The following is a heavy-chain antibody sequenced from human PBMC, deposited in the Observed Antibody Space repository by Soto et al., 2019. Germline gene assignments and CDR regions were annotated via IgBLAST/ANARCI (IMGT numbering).Heavy chain of an antibody. V-gene: IGHV1-69*02. D-gene: IGHD4-17*01. J-gene: IGHJ4*02. CDR2: IIPILGIA. CDR1: GGTFSSYT. Sequence: QVQLVQSGAEVKKPGSSVKVSCKASGGTFSSYTISWVRQAPGQGLEWMGRIIPILGIANYAQKFQGRVTITADKSTSTAYMELSSLRSEDTAVYYCACYGDYGLVSDYWGQGTLVTVSS. CDR3: ACYGDYGLVSDY.